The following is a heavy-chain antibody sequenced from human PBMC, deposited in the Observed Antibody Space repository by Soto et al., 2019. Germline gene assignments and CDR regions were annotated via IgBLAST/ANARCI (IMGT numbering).Heavy chain of an antibody. Sequence: QVQLVESGGGVVQPGGSLRLSCTTSGFTFNTYGMHWVRQAPGKGLEWVAIIWYDGSNKYYADSVKGRFNISRDNSKNTLYLQMSSLRAEDTALYYCARADCTGAYCYSWPFNYGVDVWGQGTTVTVSS. CDR2: IWYDGSNK. D-gene: IGHD2-15*01. J-gene: IGHJ6*02. CDR1: GFTFNTYG. V-gene: IGHV3-33*08. CDR3: ARADCTGAYCYSWPFNYGVDV.